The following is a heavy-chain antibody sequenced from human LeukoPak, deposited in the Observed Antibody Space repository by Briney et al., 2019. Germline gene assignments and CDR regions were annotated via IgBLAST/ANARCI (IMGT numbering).Heavy chain of an antibody. V-gene: IGHV4-38-2*02. J-gene: IGHJ6*02. Sequence: SETLSLTCTVSGYSISSGYYWGWIRQPPGKGLEWIGSIYHSGSTYYNPSLKSRVTISVDTSKNQFSLKLSSVTAADTAVYYCARGIYCSGGSCSRGYYYGMDVWGQGTTVTVSS. CDR2: IYHSGST. D-gene: IGHD2-15*01. CDR1: GYSISSGYY. CDR3: ARGIYCSGGSCSRGYYYGMDV.